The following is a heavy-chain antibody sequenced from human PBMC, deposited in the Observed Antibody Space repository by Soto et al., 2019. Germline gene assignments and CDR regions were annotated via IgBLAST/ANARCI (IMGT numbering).Heavy chain of an antibody. J-gene: IGHJ3*02. CDR2: IYYSGST. CDR1: GGSISSGGYY. D-gene: IGHD2-2*01. V-gene: IGHV4-31*03. CDR3: ARPFYCSSTSCPGGRDAFDI. Sequence: SETLSLTCTVSGGSISSGGYYWSWIRQHPGKGLEWIGYIYYSGSTYYNPSLKSRVTISVDTSKNQFSLKLSSVTAADTAVYYCARPFYCSSTSCPGGRDAFDIWGQGTMVTVSS.